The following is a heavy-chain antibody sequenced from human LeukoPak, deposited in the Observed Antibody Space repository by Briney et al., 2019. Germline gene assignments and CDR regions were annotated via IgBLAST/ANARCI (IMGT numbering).Heavy chain of an antibody. CDR1: GGSISSYY. CDR3: ARDSGGSSWAGGAFDI. CDR2: IYYSGST. V-gene: IGHV4-59*01. Sequence: PSETLSLTCTVSGGSISSYYWSWIRQPPGKGLEWIGYIYYSGSTNYNPSLKSRVTISVDTSKNQFSLKLSSVTAADTAVYYCARDSGGSSWAGGAFDIWGQGTMVAVSS. D-gene: IGHD6-13*01. J-gene: IGHJ3*02.